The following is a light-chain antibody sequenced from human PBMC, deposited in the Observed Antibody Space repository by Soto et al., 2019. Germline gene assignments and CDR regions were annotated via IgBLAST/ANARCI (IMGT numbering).Light chain of an antibody. CDR1: QPISGF. CDR2: DAY. CDR3: QQYNSYPLT. Sequence: EIQMTQSPSTLSATFGDSSTITCLAIQPISGFLPWYQHKPGKAPNLLIYDAYSLESGVTSRFSGSGSGTEFTLTISSLQPDDFANYYCQQYNSYPLTFGGGTQVEIK. J-gene: IGKJ4*01. V-gene: IGKV1-5*01.